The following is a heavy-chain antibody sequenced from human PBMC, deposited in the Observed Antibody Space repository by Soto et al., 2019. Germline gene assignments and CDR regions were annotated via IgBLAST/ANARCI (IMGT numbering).Heavy chain of an antibody. J-gene: IGHJ6*02. CDR3: ARKYSSSWFPDYYYGKDV. V-gene: IGHV3-53*01. Sequence: GGSLRLSCAASGFTVSSNYMSWVRQAPGKGLEWVSVIYSGGSTYYADSVKGRFTISRDNSKNTLYLQMNSLRAEDTAVYYCARKYSSSWFPDYYYGKDVWGQGTTVTVSS. CDR1: GFTVSSNY. D-gene: IGHD6-13*01. CDR2: IYSGGST.